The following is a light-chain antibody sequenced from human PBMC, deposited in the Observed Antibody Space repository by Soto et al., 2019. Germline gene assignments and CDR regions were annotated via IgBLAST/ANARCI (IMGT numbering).Light chain of an antibody. V-gene: IGKV3-11*01. CDR2: DAS. CDR3: QVSDVWPS. Sequence: IVLTQSPATLSLSPGERAALSCRASQSVSTSLAWYQHKPGQAPRLFIYDASKRAPGIPARFSGSGSGTDFTLTISSLEAEDVAYYYWQVSDVWPSFGQGTKVEIK. CDR1: QSVSTS. J-gene: IGKJ1*01.